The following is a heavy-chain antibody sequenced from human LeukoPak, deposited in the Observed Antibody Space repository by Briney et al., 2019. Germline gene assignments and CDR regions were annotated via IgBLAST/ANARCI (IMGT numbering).Heavy chain of an antibody. V-gene: IGHV3-30*18. CDR1: GFSFISYG. J-gene: IGHJ4*02. Sequence: GGSLRLSCAACGFSFISYGMHWVRQAPGKGLEWVGVISDDGRSKDYADSVKGRFTISRDNSKDTLYLQMNSLRDEDTAVYYYAKRPSDYGDYVSYFDYWGQGTLVTVSS. D-gene: IGHD4-17*01. CDR2: ISDDGRSK. CDR3: AKRPSDYGDYVSYFDY.